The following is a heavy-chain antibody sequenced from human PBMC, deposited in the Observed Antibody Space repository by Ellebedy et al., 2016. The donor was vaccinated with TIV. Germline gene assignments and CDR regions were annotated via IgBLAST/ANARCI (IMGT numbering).Heavy chain of an antibody. D-gene: IGHD2-15*01. CDR2: ISGSGGST. CDR3: AKDFVVVVAASLYFDL. Sequence: GESLKISXAASGFTFSSYAMSWVRQAPGKGLEWVSAISGSGGSTYYADSVKGRFTISRDNSKNTLYLQMNSLRAEDTAVYYCAKDFVVVVAASLYFDLWGRGTLVTVSS. CDR1: GFTFSSYA. J-gene: IGHJ2*01. V-gene: IGHV3-23*01.